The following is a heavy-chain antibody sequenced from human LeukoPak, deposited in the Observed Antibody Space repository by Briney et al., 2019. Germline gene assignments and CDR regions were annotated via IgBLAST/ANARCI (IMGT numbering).Heavy chain of an antibody. CDR1: GFTFSDAW. D-gene: IGHD6-19*01. J-gene: IGHJ4*02. Sequence: PGGSLRLSCAASGFTFSDAWMSWVRQAPGKGLEWVGRIKSKTDGGTTDYAAPVKGRFTISRDDSKNTLYLQMNSLKTEDTAVYYCTRSSGTGWPFDYWGQGTLVTVSS. CDR3: TRSSGTGWPFDY. CDR2: IKSKTDGGTT. V-gene: IGHV3-15*01.